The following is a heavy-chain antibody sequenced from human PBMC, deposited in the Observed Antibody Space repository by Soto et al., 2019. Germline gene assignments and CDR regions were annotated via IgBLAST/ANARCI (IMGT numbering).Heavy chain of an antibody. Sequence: GASVKVSCKTFGYTFTNYVIHWVRQAPGQGLEWMGWINAGTGNTKYSQKLQDRLTISRDTSAATAYLDLSRLASEDTAVYYCARGRASWYWDFWGHGTLVTVPQ. D-gene: IGHD2-8*02. J-gene: IGHJ4*01. CDR1: GYTFTNYV. CDR2: INAGTGNT. V-gene: IGHV1-3*01. CDR3: ARGRASWYWDF.